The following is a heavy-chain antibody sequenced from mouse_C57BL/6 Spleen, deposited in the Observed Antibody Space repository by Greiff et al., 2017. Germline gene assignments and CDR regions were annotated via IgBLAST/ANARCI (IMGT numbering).Heavy chain of an antibody. J-gene: IGHJ2*01. CDR3: ARSRGYGGDY. D-gene: IGHD3-1*01. Sequence: VQLKQSGPELVKPGASVKMSCKASGYTFTDYNMHWVKQSHGKSLEWIGYINPNNGGTSSNQKFKGKATLTVNKSSSTAYMELRSLTSEDSAVYYCARSRGYGGDYWGQGTTLTVSS. CDR1: GYTFTDYN. V-gene: IGHV1-22*01. CDR2: INPNNGGT.